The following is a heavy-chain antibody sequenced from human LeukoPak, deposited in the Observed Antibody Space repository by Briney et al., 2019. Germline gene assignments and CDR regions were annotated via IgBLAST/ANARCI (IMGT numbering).Heavy chain of an antibody. CDR2: IRSKANSYAT. J-gene: IGHJ5*02. Sequence: GGSLRLSCAASGFSFSGSAMHWVRQASGKGLEWVGRIRSKANSYATAYAASVKGRFTISRDDSKNTAYLQMNSLKTEDTAVYYCARCGYSSSWYPSWFDPWGQGTLVTVSS. V-gene: IGHV3-73*01. CDR1: GFSFSGSA. CDR3: ARCGYSSSWYPSWFDP. D-gene: IGHD6-13*01.